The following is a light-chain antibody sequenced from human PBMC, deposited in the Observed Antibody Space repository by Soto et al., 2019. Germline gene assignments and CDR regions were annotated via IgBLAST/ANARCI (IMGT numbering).Light chain of an antibody. V-gene: IGLV7-46*01. CDR2: NTN. Sequence: QAVVTQEPSLTVSPGGTVTLTCGSSTGAVTSGHYPYWFQQKPGQAPRTLIYNTNNKHSWTPARFSGSLLGGKAALTLSGAQPEDGAEYYCLVSYSGAYVVIGGGTKLTVL. CDR1: TGAVTSGHY. CDR3: LVSYSGAYVV. J-gene: IGLJ2*01.